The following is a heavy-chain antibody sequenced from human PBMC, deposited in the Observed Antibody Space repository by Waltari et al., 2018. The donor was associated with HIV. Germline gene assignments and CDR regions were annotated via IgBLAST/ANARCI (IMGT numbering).Heavy chain of an antibody. CDR3: ARDLGGDYGYYYGMDV. J-gene: IGHJ6*02. Sequence: QVQLVESGGGVVQPGRSLRLSCAASGFTFSSYGMHWVRQAPGKGLEGVAVIWYDGSNKYYADSVKGRFTNSRDNSKNTLYLQMNSLGAEDTAVYYCARDLGGDYGYYYGMDVWGQGTTVTVSS. V-gene: IGHV3-33*01. CDR2: IWYDGSNK. CDR1: GFTFSSYG. D-gene: IGHD4-17*01.